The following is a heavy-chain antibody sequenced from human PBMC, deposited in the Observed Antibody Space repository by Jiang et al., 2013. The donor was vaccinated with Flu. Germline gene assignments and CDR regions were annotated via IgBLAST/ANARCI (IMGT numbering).Heavy chain of an antibody. D-gene: IGHD3-10*01. CDR3: ARGRDSAFDI. Sequence: QTLSLTCAISGDSVSSNSVAWNWIRQSPSRGLEWLGRTYYRSTWYSDYVLSVKGRVTINPDTSKNQFSLHLNSVTPEDTAVYYCARGRDSAFDIWGQGTLVTVSS. V-gene: IGHV6-1*01. CDR1: GDSVSSNSVA. J-gene: IGHJ3*02. CDR2: TYYRSTWYS.